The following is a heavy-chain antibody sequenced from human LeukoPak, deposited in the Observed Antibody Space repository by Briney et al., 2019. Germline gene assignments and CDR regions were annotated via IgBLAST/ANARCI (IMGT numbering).Heavy chain of an antibody. CDR2: MNPNSGNT. J-gene: IGHJ6*03. Sequence: ASVKVSCKASGYTFTSYDINWVRQATGQGLEWMGWMNPNSGNTGYAQKFQGRVTMTRNTSISTAYMELSSLRSEDTAVYYCARGKLELQSYYYYYMDVWGKGTTATVSS. V-gene: IGHV1-8*01. CDR3: ARGKLELQSYYYYYMDV. D-gene: IGHD1-7*01. CDR1: GYTFTSYD.